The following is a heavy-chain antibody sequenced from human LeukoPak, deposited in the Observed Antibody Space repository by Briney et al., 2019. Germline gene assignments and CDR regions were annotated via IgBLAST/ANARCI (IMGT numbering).Heavy chain of an antibody. Sequence: SETLSLTCTVSGGSISNYYWSWIRQSPGKGLEWIGYIYYTGNTNYNPSLESRVIISVDTSKNQFSLKLSSVTAADTAVYYCARSVTGDYWGQGTLVTVSS. J-gene: IGHJ4*02. D-gene: IGHD4-11*01. CDR3: ARSVTGDY. CDR2: IYYTGNT. CDR1: GGSISNYY. V-gene: IGHV4-59*08.